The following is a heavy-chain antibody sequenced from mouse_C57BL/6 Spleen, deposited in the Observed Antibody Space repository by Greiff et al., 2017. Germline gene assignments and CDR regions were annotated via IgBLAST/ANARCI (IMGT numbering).Heavy chain of an antibody. CDR1: GFTFSDYG. J-gene: IGHJ2*01. D-gene: IGHD2-4*01. CDR2: ISSGSSTI. CDR3: ARRDYDGGNYFDY. Sequence: EVKVEESGGGLVKPGGSLKLSCAASGFTFSDYGMHWVRQAPEKGLEWVAYISSGSSTIYYADTVKGRFTISRDNAKNTLFLQMTSLRSEDTAMYYCARRDYDGGNYFDYWGQGTTLTVSS. V-gene: IGHV5-17*01.